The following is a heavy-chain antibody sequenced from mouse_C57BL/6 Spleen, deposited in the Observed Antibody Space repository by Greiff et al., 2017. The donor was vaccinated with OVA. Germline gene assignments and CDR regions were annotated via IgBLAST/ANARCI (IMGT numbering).Heavy chain of an antibody. CDR3: AREGDDYDAWFAY. Sequence: VQLKQSGPGLVKPSQSLSLTCSVTGYSITSGYYWNWIRQFPGNKLEWMGYISYDGSNNYNPSLKNRISITRDTSKNQFFLKLNSVTTEDTATYYCAREGDDYDAWFAYWGQGTLVTVSA. CDR1: GYSITSGYY. V-gene: IGHV3-6*01. CDR2: ISYDGSN. D-gene: IGHD2-4*01. J-gene: IGHJ3*01.